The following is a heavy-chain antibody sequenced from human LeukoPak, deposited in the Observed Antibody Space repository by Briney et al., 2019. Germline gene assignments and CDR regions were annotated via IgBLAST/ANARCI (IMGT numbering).Heavy chain of an antibody. V-gene: IGHV1-2*02. D-gene: IGHD3-22*01. CDR3: ARTRMVVVITTGDDAFDI. Sequence: ASVKVSCKASGYTFTGYYIHWVRQAPGQGLEWMGWINPNNGGTNYAQKFQGRVTMTRDTSISTAYMELSSLRSDDTAVYYCARTRMVVVITTGDDAFDIWGQGTMVTVSS. CDR2: INPNNGGT. J-gene: IGHJ3*02. CDR1: GYTFTGYY.